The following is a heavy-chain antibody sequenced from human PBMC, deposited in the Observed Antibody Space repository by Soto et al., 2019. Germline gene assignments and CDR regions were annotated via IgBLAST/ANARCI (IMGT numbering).Heavy chain of an antibody. J-gene: IGHJ4*02. V-gene: IGHV4-34*01. CDR2: INHSGST. D-gene: IGHD6-13*01. Sequence: QVQLQQWGAGLLKPSETLSLTCAVYGGSFSGYYWSWIRQPPGKGLEWIGEINHSGSTNYNPSLKSRVTISVDTSKNQFSLKLSSVTAADTAVYYCARGRRKLGRFDYWGQGTLVTVSS. CDR1: GGSFSGYY. CDR3: ARGRRKLGRFDY.